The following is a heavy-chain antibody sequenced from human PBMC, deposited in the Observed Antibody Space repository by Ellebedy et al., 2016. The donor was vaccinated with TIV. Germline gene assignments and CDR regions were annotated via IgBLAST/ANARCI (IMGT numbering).Heavy chain of an antibody. Sequence: GESLKISCVASGFIFSSYYMTWVRQAQGKGLEWISYISGSGGMMDHADSVKGRFTISRDNAKNSLYLQLSSLRAEDTAVYYCAGRSRGPSYYFDYWGQGALVTVSS. D-gene: IGHD3-10*01. CDR2: ISGSGGMM. J-gene: IGHJ4*02. CDR1: GFIFSSYY. CDR3: AGRSRGPSYYFDY. V-gene: IGHV3-48*03.